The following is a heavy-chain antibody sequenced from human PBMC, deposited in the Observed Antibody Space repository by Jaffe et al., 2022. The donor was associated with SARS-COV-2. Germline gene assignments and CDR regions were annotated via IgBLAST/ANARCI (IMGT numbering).Heavy chain of an antibody. J-gene: IGHJ4*02. V-gene: IGHV1-18*01. CDR1: GYTFTSYG. CDR3: ARTAYYYDSSGLQGIYEY. CDR2: ISADNGNT. D-gene: IGHD3-22*01. Sequence: QVQLLQSGAEVKKPGASMKVSCKASGYTFTSYGISWVRQAPGQGLEWMGWISADNGNTNYAQKLQGRVTMTTDTSTSTAYMELRRLRSDDTAVYYCARTAYYYDSSGLQGIYEYWGQGTLVTVSS.